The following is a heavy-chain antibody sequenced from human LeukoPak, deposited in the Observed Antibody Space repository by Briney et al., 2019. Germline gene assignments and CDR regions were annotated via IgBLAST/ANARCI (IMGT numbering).Heavy chain of an antibody. CDR2: INGGGDAT. CDR1: GFTFNNNA. CDR3: AKSVYDRYYGSGSYGTYYFDY. D-gene: IGHD3-10*01. Sequence: GGSLRLSCATSGFTFNNNAMSWVRQAPGKRLEWVSAINGGGDATEYADSVKGRFTISRDNSKNTLYLQMNSLRAEDTAVYYCAKSVYDRYYGSGSYGTYYFDYWGQGTLVTVSS. J-gene: IGHJ4*02. V-gene: IGHV3-23*01.